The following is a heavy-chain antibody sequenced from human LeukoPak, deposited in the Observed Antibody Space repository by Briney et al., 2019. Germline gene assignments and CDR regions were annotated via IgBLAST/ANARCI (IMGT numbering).Heavy chain of an antibody. CDR2: INPNSGGT. J-gene: IGHJ5*02. CDR3: ARDRIWRSSSSWFDP. Sequence: ASVKVSCKASGYTFTGYYMHWVRQAPGQGLEWMGRINPNSGGTNYAQKFQGRVTMTRDTSISTAYMELSRLRSDDTALYYCARDRIWRSSSSWFDPRGQGTLVTVSS. D-gene: IGHD6-13*01. V-gene: IGHV1-2*06. CDR1: GYTFTGYY.